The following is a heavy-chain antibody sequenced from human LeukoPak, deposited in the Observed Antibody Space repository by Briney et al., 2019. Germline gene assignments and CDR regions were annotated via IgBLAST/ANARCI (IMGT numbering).Heavy chain of an antibody. V-gene: IGHV3-30-3*01. J-gene: IGHJ4*02. CDR3: ARDRYYYDSSGYYSPPY. CDR1: GFTFSSYA. Sequence: TGGSLRLSCAASGFTFSSYAMHWVRQAPGKGLEWVTVISYDGSNKYYADSVKGRFTISRDNSKNTLHLQMNSLRAEDTAVYYCARDRYYYDSSGYYSPPYWGQGTLVTVSS. D-gene: IGHD3-22*01. CDR2: ISYDGSNK.